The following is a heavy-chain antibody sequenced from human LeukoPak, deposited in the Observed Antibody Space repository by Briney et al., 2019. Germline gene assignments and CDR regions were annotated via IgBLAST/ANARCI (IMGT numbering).Heavy chain of an antibody. V-gene: IGHV3-23*01. J-gene: IGHJ4*02. CDR2: ISGSDGNT. CDR1: GFTFSSYA. D-gene: IGHD3-10*01. CDR3: AKAATFYYGSDL. Sequence: PGGSLRLSCAASGFTFSSYAMSWVRQAPGEGLEWVSAISGSDGNTYYADSVKGRFTISRDDSKNTLYLQMNRLGAEDTALYYCAKAATFYYGSDLWGQGILVAVSS.